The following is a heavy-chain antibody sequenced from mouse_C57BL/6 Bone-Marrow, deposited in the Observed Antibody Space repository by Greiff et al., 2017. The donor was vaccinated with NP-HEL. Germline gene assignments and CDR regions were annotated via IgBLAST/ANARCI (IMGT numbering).Heavy chain of an antibody. Sequence: EVQLQQSGPELVKPGASVKMSCKASGYTFTDYNMHWVKQSHGKSLEWIGYINPNNGGTSYNQKFKGKATLTVNKSSSTAYMELRSLTSEDSAVYYCARIYYYGSSYVQVLDYWGQGTTLTVSS. CDR1: GYTFTDYN. CDR2: INPNNGGT. CDR3: ARIYYYGSSYVQVLDY. D-gene: IGHD1-1*01. V-gene: IGHV1-22*01. J-gene: IGHJ2*01.